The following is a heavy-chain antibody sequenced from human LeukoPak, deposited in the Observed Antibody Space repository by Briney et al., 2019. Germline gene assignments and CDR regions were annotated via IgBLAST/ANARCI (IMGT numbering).Heavy chain of an antibody. CDR3: ARPPGYCSSTRCYDAFDI. D-gene: IGHD2-2*01. Sequence: GESLKISFKGSGYIFSTYWIAWVRPMPGKGLEWMGIIYPGDSDTRYSPSFQGQVTISADKSISTAYLQWSSPKASDTAMYYCARPPGYCSSTRCYDAFDIWGQGTMVTGSS. CDR2: IYPGDSDT. V-gene: IGHV5-51*01. J-gene: IGHJ3*02. CDR1: GYIFSTYW.